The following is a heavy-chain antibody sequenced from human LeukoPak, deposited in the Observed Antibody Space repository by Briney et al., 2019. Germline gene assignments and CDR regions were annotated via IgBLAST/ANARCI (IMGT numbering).Heavy chain of an antibody. V-gene: IGHV3-15*07. CDR2: IKSKTDGGTT. CDR3: TTRIVGAPYYYYGMDV. J-gene: IGHJ6*02. Sequence: GGSLRLSCAASGFTFSNAWMNWVRQAPGKGLEWVGRIKSKTDGGTTDYAAPVKGRFTISRDDSKNTLYLQMNSLKTEDTAVYYCTTRIVGAPYYYYGMDVWGQGTTVTVSS. D-gene: IGHD1-26*01. CDR1: GFTFSNAW.